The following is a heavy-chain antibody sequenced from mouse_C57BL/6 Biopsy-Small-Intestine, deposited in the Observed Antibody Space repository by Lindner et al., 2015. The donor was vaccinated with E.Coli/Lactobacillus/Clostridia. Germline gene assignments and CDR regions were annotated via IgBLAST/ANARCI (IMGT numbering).Heavy chain of an antibody. CDR2: IYPNNGGT. CDR1: GYTFTDYYY. V-gene: IGHV1-26*01. CDR3: ARKIYYGYYAMDY. J-gene: IGHJ4*01. Sequence: EVQLQESGPELVKPGASVKISCKVSGYTFTDYYYMNWVKQSHGKSLEWIGYIYPNNGGTSYNQKFKGKATLTVDKSSSTAYMELRSLTSEDSAVYYCARKIYYGYYAMDYWGQGTSVTVSS. D-gene: IGHD2-1*01.